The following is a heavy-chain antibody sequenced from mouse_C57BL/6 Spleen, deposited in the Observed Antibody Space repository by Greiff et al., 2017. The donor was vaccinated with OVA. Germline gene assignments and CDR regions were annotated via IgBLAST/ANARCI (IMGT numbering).Heavy chain of an antibody. Sequence: EVQGVESGGDLVKPGGSLKLSCAASGFTFSSYGMSWVRQTPDKRLEWVATISSGGSYTYYPDSVKGRFTISRDNAKNTLYLQLSSLKSEDTAISNGARQDYAYWGKGTLVTVSA. CDR1: GFTFSSYG. CDR2: ISSGGSYT. V-gene: IGHV5-6*01. J-gene: IGHJ3*01. D-gene: IGHD2-4*01. CDR3: ARQDYAY.